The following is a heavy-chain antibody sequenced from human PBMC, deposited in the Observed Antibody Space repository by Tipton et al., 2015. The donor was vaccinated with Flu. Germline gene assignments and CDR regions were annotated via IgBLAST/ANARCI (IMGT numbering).Heavy chain of an antibody. V-gene: IGHV4-61*02. CDR3: AKYHYVDPPLDTAMVVDS. Sequence: TLSLTCTVSGGSISSNSYHWSWIRLPAGKGLEWIGRIYTGGRPDFNPSLESRVTISLDTSKNQFSLKLTSVTAADTAIYYCAKYHYVDPPLDTAMVVDSWGQGTLVSVSS. J-gene: IGHJ4*02. D-gene: IGHD5-18*01. CDR1: GGSISSNSYH. CDR2: IYTGGRP.